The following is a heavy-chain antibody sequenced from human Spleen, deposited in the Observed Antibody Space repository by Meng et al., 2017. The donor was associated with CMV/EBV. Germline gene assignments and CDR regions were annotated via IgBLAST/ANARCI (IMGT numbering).Heavy chain of an antibody. D-gene: IGHD3-3*01. V-gene: IGHV3-7*01. CDR2: INQDGSEK. CDR3: ARVETISIFGLVIRRPPAPPDY. Sequence: GGSLRLSCAASGFTFSSYWMSWVRQAPGRGLEWVANINQDGSEKYYVDSVKGRFTVSRDNAKNSLYLQMNSLRAEDTAVYYCARVETISIFGLVIRRPPAPPDYWGQGTLVTVSS. CDR1: GFTFSSYW. J-gene: IGHJ4*02.